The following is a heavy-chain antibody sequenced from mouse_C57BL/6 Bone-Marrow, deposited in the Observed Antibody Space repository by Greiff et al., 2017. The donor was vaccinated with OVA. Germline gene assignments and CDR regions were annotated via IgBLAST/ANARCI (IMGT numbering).Heavy chain of an antibody. CDR1: GYAFTNYL. CDR2: INPGSGGT. Sequence: QVQLQQSGAELVRPGTSVKVSCKASGYAFTNYLIEWVKQRPGQGLAWIGVINPGSGGTNYNEKFKGKATLTADKSSSTAYMQLSSLTSEDSAVYFCARSDFHFDYWGQGTTLTVSS. J-gene: IGHJ2*01. V-gene: IGHV1-54*01. CDR3: ARSDFHFDY. D-gene: IGHD2-4*01.